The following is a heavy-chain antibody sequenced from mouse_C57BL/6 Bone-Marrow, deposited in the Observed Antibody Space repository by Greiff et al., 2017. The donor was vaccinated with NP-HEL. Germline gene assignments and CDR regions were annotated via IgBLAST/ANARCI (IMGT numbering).Heavy chain of an antibody. D-gene: IGHD1-1*01. V-gene: IGHV1-69*01. Sequence: VQVVESGAELVMPGASVKLSCKASGYTFTSYWMHWVKQRPGQGLEWIGEIDPSDSYTNYNQKFKGKSTLTVDKSSSTAYMQLSSLTSEDSAVYYCARGFTTVVATRAMDYWGQGTSVTVSS. CDR1: GYTFTSYW. J-gene: IGHJ4*01. CDR3: ARGFTTVVATRAMDY. CDR2: IDPSDSYT.